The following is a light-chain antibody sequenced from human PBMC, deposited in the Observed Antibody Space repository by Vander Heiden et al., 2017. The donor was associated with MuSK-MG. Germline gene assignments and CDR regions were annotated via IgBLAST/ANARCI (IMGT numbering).Light chain of an antibody. CDR2: AAA. V-gene: IGKV1-39*01. CDR1: QSISSY. Sequence: IQMTQSPSSLSASVGDRVTITLRASQSISSYLNWYQQKPGRAPKLLIYAAASWQRGVPSRFSGSGCGTDFTLTISSRQPEDFAAYYCQQNDSSLPITFGRGTKVEIK. J-gene: IGKJ4*01. CDR3: QQNDSSLPIT.